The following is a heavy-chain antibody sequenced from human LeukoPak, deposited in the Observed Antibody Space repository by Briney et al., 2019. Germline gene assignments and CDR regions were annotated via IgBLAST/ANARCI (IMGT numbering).Heavy chain of an antibody. CDR3: ARDTGDAFDI. CDR2: IYSGGST. V-gene: IGHV3-66*02. CDR1: GFTVSSDY. J-gene: IGHJ3*02. Sequence: GGSLRLSCAASGFTVSSDYMSWVRQAPGEGLEWVSVIYSGGSTYYADSVKGRSTISRDNSKNTLYLQMNSLRAEDTAVYYCARDTGDAFDIWGQGTMVTVSS. D-gene: IGHD4-17*01.